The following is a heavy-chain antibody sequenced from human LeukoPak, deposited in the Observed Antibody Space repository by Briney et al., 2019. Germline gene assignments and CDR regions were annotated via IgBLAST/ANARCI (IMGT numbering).Heavy chain of an antibody. Sequence: SETLSLTCAVYGGSFSGYYWSWIRQPPGKGLEWIGYIYYSGSTNYNPSLKSRVTISVDTSKNQFSLKLSSVTAADTAVYYCARAATVATYRELDYWGQGTLVTVSS. CDR3: ARAATVATYRELDY. V-gene: IGHV4-59*01. D-gene: IGHD4-11*01. CDR2: IYYSGST. J-gene: IGHJ4*02. CDR1: GGSFSGYY.